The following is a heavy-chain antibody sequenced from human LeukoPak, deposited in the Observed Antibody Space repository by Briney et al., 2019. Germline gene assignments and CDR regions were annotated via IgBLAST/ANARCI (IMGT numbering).Heavy chain of an antibody. Sequence: GGSLRLSCTASGFTFSSYSMNWVRQAPGKGLEWVSSISTSSSYIYYADSVKGRFTISRDNAKNTLYLQMNSLRAEDTAVYYCARDLSGSGKETHWFDPWGQGTLVTVSS. D-gene: IGHD3-10*01. V-gene: IGHV3-21*01. J-gene: IGHJ5*02. CDR3: ARDLSGSGKETHWFDP. CDR1: GFTFSSYS. CDR2: ISTSSSYI.